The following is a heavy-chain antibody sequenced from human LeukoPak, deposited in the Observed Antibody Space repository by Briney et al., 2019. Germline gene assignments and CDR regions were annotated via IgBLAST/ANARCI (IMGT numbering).Heavy chain of an antibody. CDR2: ISYDGSNK. CDR1: GFTFSSYA. CDR3: AKGDNNGYYYIQLDY. V-gene: IGHV3-30-3*01. D-gene: IGHD3-22*01. Sequence: SGGSLRLSCAASGFTFSSYAMHWVRQAPGKGLEWVAVISYDGSNKYYADSVKGRFTISRDNSKNTLYLQMNSLRAEDTAVYYCAKGDNNGYYYIQLDYWGQGTLVTVSS. J-gene: IGHJ4*02.